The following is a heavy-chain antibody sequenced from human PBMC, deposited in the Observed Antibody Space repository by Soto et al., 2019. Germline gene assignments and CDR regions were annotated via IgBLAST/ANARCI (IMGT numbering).Heavy chain of an antibody. D-gene: IGHD4-17*01. J-gene: IGHJ5*01. V-gene: IGHV3-23*01. CDR3: AKDLSRWPHYAFDS. CDR1: GFTFSNYG. Sequence: AGSLRLSCAASGFTFSNYGMNWVRQAPGKGPEWVSGISSNGDTANYADSVNGRFTISRDNSKNALYMQMNGLRPEDTAVYYCAKDLSRWPHYAFDSWGQGTLVTVSS. CDR2: ISSNGDTA.